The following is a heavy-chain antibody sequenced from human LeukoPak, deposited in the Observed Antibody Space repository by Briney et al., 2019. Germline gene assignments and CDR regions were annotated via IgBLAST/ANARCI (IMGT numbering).Heavy chain of an antibody. CDR1: GFTVSSNY. V-gene: IGHV3-66*01. CDR3: ARETAVAGSDY. D-gene: IGHD6-19*01. Sequence: GGSLRLSCAASGFTVSSNYMSWVRQAPGKGLEWVSVIYSGGSTYYADSVKGLFTISRDNAKNSLFLQMNSLRAEDTAVYYCARETAVAGSDYWGQGTLVTVSS. J-gene: IGHJ4*02. CDR2: IYSGGST.